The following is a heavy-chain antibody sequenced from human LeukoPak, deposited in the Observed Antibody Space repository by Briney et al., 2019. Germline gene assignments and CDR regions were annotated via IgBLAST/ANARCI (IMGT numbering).Heavy chain of an antibody. CDR2: IYYNEKS. D-gene: IGHD2-15*01. V-gene: IGHV4-39*01. CDR3: ARQKVVVTHPSWFDP. J-gene: IGHJ5*02. CDR1: GGSISSSSYY. Sequence: SETLSLTCTVSGGSISSSSYYWGWIRQPPGKGLEWIGNIYYNEKSNYNPSLRSRVTISIDTSKNQFSLKMSSVTAADTAVYYCARQKVVVTHPSWFDPWGQGTLVTVSS.